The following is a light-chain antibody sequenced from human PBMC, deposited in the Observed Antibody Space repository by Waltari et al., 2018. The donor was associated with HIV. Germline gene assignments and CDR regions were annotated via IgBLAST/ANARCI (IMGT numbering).Light chain of an antibody. CDR2: DVT. V-gene: IGLV2-11*01. Sequence: QSVLTQPRSLSGSPRQSVTISCTGTNADVGAYNYVSWYQQHPGKAPQLIIYDVTKRPSGFPDRFSGSKSGNTAALTIAGLQAEDEADYYCCSYAGSPWMFGGGTRLTVL. CDR3: CSYAGSPWM. J-gene: IGLJ3*02. CDR1: NADVGAYNY.